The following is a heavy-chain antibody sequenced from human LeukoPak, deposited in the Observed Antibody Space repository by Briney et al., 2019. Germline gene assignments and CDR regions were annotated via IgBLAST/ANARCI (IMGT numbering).Heavy chain of an antibody. V-gene: IGHV1-3*01. CDR2: INVGNGDT. Sequence: ASVKVSCKASGYTFTSYAIHWVRQAPGQRLEWMGGINVGNGDTTYSQRWQDRVTITRDTSASKVYLELSSLRSEETAVYYCARDANRDLKWFDPWGQGTLVTVPS. D-gene: IGHD2-21*02. CDR3: ARDANRDLKWFDP. CDR1: GYTFTSYA. J-gene: IGHJ5*02.